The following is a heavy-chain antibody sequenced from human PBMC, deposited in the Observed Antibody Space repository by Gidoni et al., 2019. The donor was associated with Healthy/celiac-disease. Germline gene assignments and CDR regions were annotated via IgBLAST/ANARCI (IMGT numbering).Heavy chain of an antibody. V-gene: IGHV3-23*01. CDR3: AKEVLEWELLGFQDY. CDR1: GITFRSYA. D-gene: IGHD1-26*01. Sequence: EVPVLGAGGGLVKAGGSLRIAGAASGITFRSYAMSWVRQAPGKGLGWVSAISGIGGSIYYADSVKGRFTISRDNSKNTLYLQMNSLRAEDTAVYYCAKEVLEWELLGFQDYWGQGTLVTVSS. CDR2: ISGIGGSI. J-gene: IGHJ4*02.